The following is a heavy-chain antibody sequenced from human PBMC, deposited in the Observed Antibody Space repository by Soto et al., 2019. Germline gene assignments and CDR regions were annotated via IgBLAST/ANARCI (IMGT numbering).Heavy chain of an antibody. D-gene: IGHD3-10*01. CDR1: GYTFTSYD. V-gene: IGHV1-3*01. J-gene: IGHJ4*02. CDR2: INAGNGNT. CDR3: ARASKDYYGSGRPYTPLDY. Sequence: ASVKVSCKASGYTFTSYDMHWVRQAPGQRLEWMGWINAGNGNTKYSQKFQGRVTITRDTSASTAYMELSSLRSEDTAVYYCARASKDYYGSGRPYTPLDYWGQGTLVTVSS.